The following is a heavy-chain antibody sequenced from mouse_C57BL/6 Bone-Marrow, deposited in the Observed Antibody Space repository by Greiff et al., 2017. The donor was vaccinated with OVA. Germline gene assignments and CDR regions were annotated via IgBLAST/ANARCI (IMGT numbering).Heavy chain of an antibody. CDR3: EREGVVCWYVDD. D-gene: IGHD1-1*01. Sequence: QVQLQQPGAELVMPGASVKLSCKASGYTFTSYWMHWVKQRPGQGLEWIGEIDPSDGYTNYNQKFKGKATLTVDKSSSTAYMQLSSLTSEDSAVYYCEREGVVCWYVDDWGTGTTVTVSS. CDR2: IDPSDGYT. J-gene: IGHJ1*03. V-gene: IGHV1-69*01. CDR1: GYTFTSYW.